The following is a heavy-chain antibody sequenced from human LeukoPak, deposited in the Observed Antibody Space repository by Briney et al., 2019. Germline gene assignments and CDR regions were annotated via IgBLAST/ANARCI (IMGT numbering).Heavy chain of an antibody. Sequence: PSETLSLTCSVSGGSITSSTYYWNWIRQPPGEGLEWIGDISNSGSNYNPSLSSRLTISTDTSKNHFSLRPTSVSAADTAVYYCARGNYDILSDYSLYSPRGGFDHWGQGILVTVSS. CDR2: ISNSGS. D-gene: IGHD3-9*01. J-gene: IGHJ4*02. CDR1: GGSITSSTYY. V-gene: IGHV4-61*03. CDR3: ARGNYDILSDYSLYSPRGGFDH.